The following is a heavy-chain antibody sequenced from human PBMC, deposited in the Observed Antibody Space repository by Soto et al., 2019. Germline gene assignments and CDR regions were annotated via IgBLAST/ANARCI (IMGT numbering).Heavy chain of an antibody. CDR3: AREVQVHTPAFVY. D-gene: IGHD3-10*01. V-gene: IGHV1-69*19. J-gene: IGHJ4*02. CDR1: GGTFNTYA. Sequence: QVQLVQSGAEMKKPGSSVKVSCQSSGGTFNTYAMNWVRQAPGQGPEWMGDISPMFGAANYAPKFQGRVTTTADESTGTSYMPLRSLTSEDTALYFCAREVQVHTPAFVYWGQGTLVTFSS. CDR2: ISPMFGAA.